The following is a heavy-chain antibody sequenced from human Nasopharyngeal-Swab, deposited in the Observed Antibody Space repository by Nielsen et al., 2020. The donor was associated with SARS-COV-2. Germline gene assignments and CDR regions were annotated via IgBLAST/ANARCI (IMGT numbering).Heavy chain of an antibody. CDR1: GFTVSSNY. V-gene: IGHV3-66*02. CDR3: ARDRGGYGDYVDY. Sequence: GESLKISCAASGFTVSSNYMSWVRQAPGKGLEWVSVIYSGGSTYYADSVKGRFTISRDNSKNTLYLQMNSLRAEDTAVYYCARDRGGYGDYVDYWGRGTLVTVSS. J-gene: IGHJ4*02. CDR2: IYSGGST. D-gene: IGHD3-16*01.